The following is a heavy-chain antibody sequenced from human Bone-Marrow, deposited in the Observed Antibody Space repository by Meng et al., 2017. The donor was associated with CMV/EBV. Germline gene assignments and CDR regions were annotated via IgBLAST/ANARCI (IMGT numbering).Heavy chain of an antibody. CDR3: ARPLSSTSRNWFDP. CDR1: GYTFTGYY. CDR2: INPNSGGT. V-gene: IGHV1-2*02. J-gene: IGHJ5*02. D-gene: IGHD2-2*01. Sequence: QVQLVQSGAEVKKPGASVKVSXKASGYTFTGYYMHWVRQAPGQGLEWMGWINPNSGGTNYAQKFQGMVTMTRDTSISTAYMELSRLRSDDTAVYYCARPLSSTSRNWFDPWGQGTLVTVAS.